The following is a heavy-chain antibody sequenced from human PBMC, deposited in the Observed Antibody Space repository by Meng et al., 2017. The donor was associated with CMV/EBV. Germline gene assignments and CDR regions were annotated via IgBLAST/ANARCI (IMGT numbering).Heavy chain of an antibody. Sequence: YDVHWVRQAPRQGLEWMGWINPNSGGTNYAQKFQGRVAMTRDTSISTAYMELSRLRSDDTAVYYCARDPSTYDFWGGYYIATDNWFDPWGQGTLVTV. CDR2: INPNSGGT. V-gene: IGHV1-2*02. J-gene: IGHJ5*02. D-gene: IGHD3-3*01. CDR1: YD. CDR3: ARDPSTYDFWGGYYIATDNWFDP.